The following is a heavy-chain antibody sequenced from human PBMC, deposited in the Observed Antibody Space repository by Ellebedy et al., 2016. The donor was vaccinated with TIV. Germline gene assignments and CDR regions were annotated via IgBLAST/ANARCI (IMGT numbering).Heavy chain of an antibody. CDR1: GFTFSTYW. V-gene: IGHV3-7*01. CDR3: ARGYGGTSAYWYFDL. D-gene: IGHD4-23*01. CDR2: TKQDGSEK. J-gene: IGHJ2*01. Sequence: GESLKISCAASGFTFSTYWMGWVRQAAGKGLEWVANTKQDGSEKYYVDSVMGRFTISRDNAKNSLYLQMSSLGAEDTAMYYCARGYGGTSAYWYFDLWGRGTLVTVSS.